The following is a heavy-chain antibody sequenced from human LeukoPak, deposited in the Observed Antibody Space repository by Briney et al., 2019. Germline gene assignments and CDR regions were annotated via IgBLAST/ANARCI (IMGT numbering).Heavy chain of an antibody. CDR3: AKGDNDILTGYYNSFDY. CDR2: ISASGIST. J-gene: IGHJ4*02. CDR1: GFTLSDYW. D-gene: IGHD3-9*01. V-gene: IGHV3-23*01. Sequence: GGSLRLSCAASGFTLSDYWMNWVRQAPGKGLEWVSSISASGISTYYSDSVKGRFTISRDNSKNTLYLQMNSLRAEDTAVYYCAKGDNDILTGYYNSFDYWGQGTLVTVSS.